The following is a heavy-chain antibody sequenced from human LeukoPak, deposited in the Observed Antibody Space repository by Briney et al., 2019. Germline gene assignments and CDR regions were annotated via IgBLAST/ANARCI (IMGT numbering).Heavy chain of an antibody. CDR2: IYYSGST. CDR3: ARTFTGHYYYYYMDV. Sequence: SETLSLTCTVSGGSISSSSYYWGWIRQPPGNGLEWIGSIYYSGSTYYNPSLKSRVTISVDTSKNQFSLKLSSVTATDTAVYYCARTFTGHYYYYYMDVWGKGTTVTVSS. J-gene: IGHJ6*03. V-gene: IGHV4-39*01. CDR1: GGSISSSSYY. D-gene: IGHD1-14*01.